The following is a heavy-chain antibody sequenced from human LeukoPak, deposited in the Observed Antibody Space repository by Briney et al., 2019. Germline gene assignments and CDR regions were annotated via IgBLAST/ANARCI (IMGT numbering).Heavy chain of an antibody. CDR2: ISSSSSYI. Sequence: GGSLRLSCAASGFTFSSYSMNWVRRAPGKGLEWVSSISSSSSYIYYADSVKGRFTISRDNAKNSLYLQMNSLRAEDTAMYYCTTSPVPGIDYWGQGIQVTVSS. D-gene: IGHD6-19*01. V-gene: IGHV3-21*03. CDR3: TTSPVPGIDY. J-gene: IGHJ4*02. CDR1: GFTFSSYS.